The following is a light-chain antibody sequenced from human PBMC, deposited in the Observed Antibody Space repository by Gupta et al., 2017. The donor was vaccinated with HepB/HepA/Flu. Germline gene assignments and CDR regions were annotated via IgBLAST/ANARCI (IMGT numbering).Light chain of an antibody. J-gene: IGKJ5*01. V-gene: IGKV1-9*01. CDR3: QQFNSYPIT. Sequence: DIQLTQSPSFLSASVGDRVTITCRASQDINSYLIWYQQKPGKAPNLLIYTASTLQGGVPPRFSGSGSGTEFTLTISSLQPEDFATYYCQQFNSYPITFGQGTRLDIK. CDR1: QDINSY. CDR2: TAS.